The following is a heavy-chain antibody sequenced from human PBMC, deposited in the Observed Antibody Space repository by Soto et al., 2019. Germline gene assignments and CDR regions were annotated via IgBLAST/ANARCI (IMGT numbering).Heavy chain of an antibody. J-gene: IGHJ4*02. CDR1: GLTFRSYW. V-gene: IGHV3-74*03. Sequence: EVQLVESGGGLVQPGESLRLSCAASGLTFRSYWMHWVRQAPGKGLVWVSRINTDGSVAVYVDSVKGRFTISKDNAKNTLYLHMNSLRAEDTDVYYCVRDMQLCRLDSWGQGTLVTVSS. CDR2: INTDGSVA. CDR3: VRDMQLCRLDS. D-gene: IGHD2-2*01.